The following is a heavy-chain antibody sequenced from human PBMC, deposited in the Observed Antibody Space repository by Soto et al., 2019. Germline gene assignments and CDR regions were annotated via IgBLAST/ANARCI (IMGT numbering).Heavy chain of an antibody. D-gene: IGHD2-2*01. V-gene: IGHV4-34*01. CDR1: GGSFSGYY. CDR3: ARGHSNIVVVPAAMGNWFDP. CDR2: INHSGST. J-gene: IGHJ5*02. Sequence: SETLSLTCAVYGGSFSGYYWSWIRQPPGKGLEWIGEINHSGSTNYNPSLKSRVTISVDTSKNQFSLKLSSVTAADTAVYYCARGHSNIVVVPAAMGNWFDPWGQGTPVTVSS.